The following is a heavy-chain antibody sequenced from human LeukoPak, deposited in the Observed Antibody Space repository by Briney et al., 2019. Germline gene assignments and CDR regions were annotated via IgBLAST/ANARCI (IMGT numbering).Heavy chain of an antibody. V-gene: IGHV3-48*01. CDR2: ISSSSSTI. CDR3: ASTQDIVATIEGDY. D-gene: IGHD5-12*01. J-gene: IGHJ4*02. Sequence: GGSLRLSCAASGFTFSSYSMNWVRQAPGKGLEWVSYISSSSSTIYYADSVKGRFTISRDNAKNSLYLQMNSLRAEDTAVYYCASTQDIVATIEGDYWGQGTLVTVSS. CDR1: GFTFSSYS.